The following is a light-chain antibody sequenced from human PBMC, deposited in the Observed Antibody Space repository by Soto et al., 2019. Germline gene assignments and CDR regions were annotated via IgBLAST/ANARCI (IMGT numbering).Light chain of an antibody. CDR2: SNN. J-gene: IGLJ2*01. V-gene: IGLV1-44*01. Sequence: QSVLTQPPSASGTPGQRVTFSCSGSSSNIGSNTVDWYQQLPGTAPKLLIYSNNQRLSGVPGRFSGSKSGTSASLAISGLQSEDEADYYCAAWDDSLNGVVFGGGTKLTVL. CDR3: AAWDDSLNGVV. CDR1: SSNIGSNT.